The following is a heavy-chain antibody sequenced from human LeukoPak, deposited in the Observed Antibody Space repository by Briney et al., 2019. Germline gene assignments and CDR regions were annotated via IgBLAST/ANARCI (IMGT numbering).Heavy chain of an antibody. CDR1: GGSISSGDYS. D-gene: IGHD3-22*01. J-gene: IGHJ4*02. Sequence: SQTLPLTCTVSGGSISSGDYSWSWIRQPPGKGLEWIGYIYYSGSTYYNPSLKSRVTISVDTSKNQFSLKLSSVTAADTAVYYCASFPYYYDSSGYYFWGQGTLVTVSS. CDR2: IYYSGST. CDR3: ASFPYYYDSSGYYF. V-gene: IGHV4-30-4*01.